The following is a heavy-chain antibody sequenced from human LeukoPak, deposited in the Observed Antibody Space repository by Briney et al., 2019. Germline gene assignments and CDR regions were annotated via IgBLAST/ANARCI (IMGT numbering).Heavy chain of an antibody. Sequence: GGSLRLSCAASGFTFSSYAMSWVRQAPGKGLEWVSDISGSGGSTYYADSVKGRFTISRDNSKNTLYLQMNSLRAEDTAVYYCAKVNDYVWGSYRSPPDYWGQGTLVTVSS. V-gene: IGHV3-23*01. J-gene: IGHJ4*02. CDR3: AKVNDYVWGSYRSPPDY. CDR2: ISGSGGST. D-gene: IGHD3-16*02. CDR1: GFTFSSYA.